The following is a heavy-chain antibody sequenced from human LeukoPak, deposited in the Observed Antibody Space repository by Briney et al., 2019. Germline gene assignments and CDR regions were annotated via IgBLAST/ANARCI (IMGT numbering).Heavy chain of an antibody. CDR2: TYYRSKWYN. D-gene: IGHD6-19*01. CDR3: ARGQSSWFDP. J-gene: IGHJ5*02. CDR1: GDSFSSNSAT. V-gene: IGHV6-1*01. Sequence: SQTLSLTFAISGDSFSSNSATWSWVRQSPSRGLEWLGRTYYRSKWYNEYAVSVKSRITINPDTSKNQFSLQLNSVTPEDTAVYYCARGQSSWFDPWGQGTLVTVSS.